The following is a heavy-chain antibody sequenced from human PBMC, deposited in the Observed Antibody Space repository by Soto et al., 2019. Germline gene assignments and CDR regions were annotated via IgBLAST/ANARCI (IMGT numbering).Heavy chain of an antibody. V-gene: IGHV3-73*02. CDR1: GFTFSGSA. Sequence: EVQLVESGGGLVQPGGSLKLSCAASGFTFSGSAMHWVRQASGKGLEWVGRIRSKANSYATAYAASVKGRFTISRDDSKNTAYLQMNSLKTEDTAVYYCTKSHDDYGDQPLDWFDPWGQGTLVTVSS. CDR3: TKSHDDYGDQPLDWFDP. D-gene: IGHD4-17*01. CDR2: IRSKANSYAT. J-gene: IGHJ5*02.